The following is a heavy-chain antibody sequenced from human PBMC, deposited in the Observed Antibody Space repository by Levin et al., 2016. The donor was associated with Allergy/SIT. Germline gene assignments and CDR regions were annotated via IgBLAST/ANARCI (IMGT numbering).Heavy chain of an antibody. Sequence: SETLSLTCTVSGVSINSSDYYWAWIRQTPGKGLEWIGTRRYIGEDYYNVSLSSRVSISVDVSRGQFSLQLSSVTAADTAVYYCARQWWQAVSHDTFDIWGQGKEVTVSS. CDR3: ARQWWQAVSHDTFDI. J-gene: IGHJ3*02. CDR1: GVSINSSDYY. CDR2: RRYIGED. V-gene: IGHV4-39*01. D-gene: IGHD2-15*01.